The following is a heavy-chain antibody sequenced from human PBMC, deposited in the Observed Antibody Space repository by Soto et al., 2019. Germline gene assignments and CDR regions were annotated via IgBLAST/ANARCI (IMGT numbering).Heavy chain of an antibody. V-gene: IGHV3-23*01. CDR2: ISGSTGTT. J-gene: IGHJ4*02. Sequence: EQVLESGGGLVQPGGSLRLSCEASGFMFNHYAMAWVRQTPGKGLEWVSVISGSTGTTYYADSVKGRFTISRDNSQNTVYLQMNSLRVADSALYSCAKVIVLGASTLEYWGPGTRVTVSS. D-gene: IGHD6-6*01. CDR1: GFMFNHYA. CDR3: AKVIVLGASTLEY.